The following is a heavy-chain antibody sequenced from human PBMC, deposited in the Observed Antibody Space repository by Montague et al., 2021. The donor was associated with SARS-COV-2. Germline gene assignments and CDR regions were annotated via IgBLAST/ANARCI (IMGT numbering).Heavy chain of an antibody. CDR1: GFTFSDYS. Sequence: SLRLSCAASGFTFSDYSMNWIRQTPGKGLEWIAYISDHGFTVYXXXSXXXRFTISRDNGRNSLVLQMDSLRAEDTAIYYCARDKDSNYMSGWLDPWGQGTLVTVSS. D-gene: IGHD4-11*01. CDR3: ARDKDSNYMSGWLDP. J-gene: IGHJ5*02. CDR2: ISDHGFTV. V-gene: IGHV3-11*01.